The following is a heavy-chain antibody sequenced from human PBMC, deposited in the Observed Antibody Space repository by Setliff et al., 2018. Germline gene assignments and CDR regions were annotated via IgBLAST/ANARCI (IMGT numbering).Heavy chain of an antibody. V-gene: IGHV3-21*01. CDR1: GFLFSGSA. J-gene: IGHJ4*02. CDR2: FSGSNEYI. CDR3: AGSRAWIPIFDS. Sequence: GGSLRLSCGASGFLFSGSAMNWVRQTPEKGLEWVSSFSGSNEYIKYADSVKGRFTISRDSAENAVCLQMNNLSAEDTAVYYCAGSRAWIPIFDSWGQGILVTVSS. D-gene: IGHD5-12*01.